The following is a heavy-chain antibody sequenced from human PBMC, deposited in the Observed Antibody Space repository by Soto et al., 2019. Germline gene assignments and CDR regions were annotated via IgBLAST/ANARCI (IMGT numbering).Heavy chain of an antibody. J-gene: IGHJ4*02. D-gene: IGHD3-10*01. CDR3: ARSRIPYGRLDY. CDR2: IIPILGIA. CDR1: GGTFSSYT. V-gene: IGHV1-69*02. Sequence: QVQLVQSGAEVQKPGSSVKVSCKASGGTFSSYTISWVRQAPGQGLEWMGRIIPILGIANYAQKFQGRVTITADKSTSTAYMELSSLRSEDTAVYYCARSRIPYGRLDYWGQGTLVTVSS.